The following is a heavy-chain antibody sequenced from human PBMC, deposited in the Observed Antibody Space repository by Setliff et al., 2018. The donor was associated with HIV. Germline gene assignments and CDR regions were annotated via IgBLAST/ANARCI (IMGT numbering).Heavy chain of an antibody. D-gene: IGHD3-10*01. Sequence: SETLFLTCAVYGGSFSGYYWTWIRQPPGKGLEWIGEINHGGSTNNNPSLKSRATMSVDTSKNQFSLRLSSVTAADTAVYYCARGRNYGSPYFYYMDVWANGTTVTVS. CDR1: GGSFSGYY. J-gene: IGHJ6*03. V-gene: IGHV4-34*04. CDR2: INHGGST. CDR3: ARGRNYGSPYFYYMDV.